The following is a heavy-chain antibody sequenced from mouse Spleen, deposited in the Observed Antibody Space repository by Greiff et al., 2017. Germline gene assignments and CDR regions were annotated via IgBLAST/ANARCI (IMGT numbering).Heavy chain of an antibody. D-gene: IGHD1-1*01. CDR1: GFSLTSYG. J-gene: IGHJ1*03. CDR3: AKFYGSSYWYFDV. CDR2: IWRGGST. V-gene: IGHV2-5*01. Sequence: VMLVESGPGLVQPSQSLSITCTVSGFSLTSYGVHWVRQSPGKGLEWLGVIWRGGSTDYNAAFMSRLSITKDNSKSQVFFKMNSLQADDTAIYYCAKFYGSSYWYFDVWGTGTTVTVSS.